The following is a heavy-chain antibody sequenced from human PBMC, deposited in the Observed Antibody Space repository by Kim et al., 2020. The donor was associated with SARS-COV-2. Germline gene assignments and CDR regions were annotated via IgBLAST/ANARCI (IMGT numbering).Heavy chain of an antibody. CDR3: SRRYCSGSICQGLDY. CDR2: INAGNGNT. J-gene: IGHJ4*02. D-gene: IGHD2-15*01. Sequence: ASVKVSCKASGYTFTRYGIHWVRQAPGQRLEWMGWINAGNGNTKYSQKFQDRVTITRDTSASTAYMEMSSLRSEDTAVYYCSRRYCSGSICQGLDYWGQGTPVTVSS. V-gene: IGHV1-3*01. CDR1: GYTFTRYG.